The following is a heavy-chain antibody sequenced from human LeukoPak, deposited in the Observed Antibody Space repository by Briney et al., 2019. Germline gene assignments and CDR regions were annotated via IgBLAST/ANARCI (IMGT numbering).Heavy chain of an antibody. D-gene: IGHD2-21*02. CDR2: IHYGGTT. Sequence: SETPSLTCTVSGASVGSGYYWAWIRQPPGKGLEWIGSIHYGGTTHYNPSLQSRVTISADTSKNQFALDLRSVTAADTAVYYCTRDIGDFVSDFWGQGTLVTVSS. CDR3: TRDIGDFVSDF. V-gene: IGHV4-38-2*02. J-gene: IGHJ4*02. CDR1: GASVGSGYY.